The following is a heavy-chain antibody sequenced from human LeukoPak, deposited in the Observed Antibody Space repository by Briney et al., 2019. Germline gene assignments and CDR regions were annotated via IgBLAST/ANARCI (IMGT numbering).Heavy chain of an antibody. J-gene: IGHJ3*02. CDR1: GLTFSSYS. Sequence: PGGSLRLSCAASGLTFSSYSMNWVRQAPGKGLEWVSSISSSSSYIYYADSVKGRFTISRDNAKNSLYLQMNSLRAEDTAVYYCARDYDILTGYPRAFDIWGQGTMVTVSS. D-gene: IGHD3-9*01. V-gene: IGHV3-21*01. CDR2: ISSSSSYI. CDR3: ARDYDILTGYPRAFDI.